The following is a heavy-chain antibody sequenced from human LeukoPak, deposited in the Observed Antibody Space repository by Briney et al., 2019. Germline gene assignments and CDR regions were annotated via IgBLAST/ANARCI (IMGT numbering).Heavy chain of an antibody. D-gene: IGHD2-15*01. CDR1: GFTFDDYA. Sequence: GGSLRLSCAASGFTFDDYAMHWVRQAPGKGLEWVSGISWNSGSIGYADSVKGRFTISRDNAKNSLYLQMNSLRAEDTALYYCAKSRGGWSLHYFDYWGQGTLVTVSS. CDR3: AKSRGGWSLHYFDY. J-gene: IGHJ4*02. CDR2: ISWNSGSI. V-gene: IGHV3-9*01.